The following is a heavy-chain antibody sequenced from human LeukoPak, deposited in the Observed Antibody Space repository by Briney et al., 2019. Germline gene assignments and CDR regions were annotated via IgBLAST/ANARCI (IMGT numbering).Heavy chain of an antibody. V-gene: IGHV1-69*01. D-gene: IGHD3-9*01. CDR2: IIPLKGTS. Sequence: SVKVSCKASGGTLSDHVISWVRQAPGHGLEWMGGIIPLKGTSKLTQKLQDRATISADESTNTVYMEVRSLRSEDTALYYCATYDVLTGFEYWGQGTLVSVSS. CDR1: GGTLSDHV. CDR3: ATYDVLTGFEY. J-gene: IGHJ4*02.